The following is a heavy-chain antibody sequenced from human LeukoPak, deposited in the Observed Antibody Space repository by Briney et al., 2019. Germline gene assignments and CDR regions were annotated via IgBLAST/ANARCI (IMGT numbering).Heavy chain of an antibody. Sequence: GASVKVSCKASGGTFSSYAISWVRQAPGQGLEWMGGIIPIFGTANYAQKFQGRVTITTDESTSTAYMELSSLRSEDTAVYYCARGRDGYNLVFDYWGQGTLVTVSS. D-gene: IGHD5-24*01. V-gene: IGHV1-69*05. CDR3: ARGRDGYNLVFDY. CDR1: GGTFSSYA. J-gene: IGHJ4*02. CDR2: IIPIFGTA.